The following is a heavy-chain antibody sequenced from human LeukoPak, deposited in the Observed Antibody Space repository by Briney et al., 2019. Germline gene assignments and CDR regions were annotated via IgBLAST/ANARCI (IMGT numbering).Heavy chain of an antibody. CDR1: GFTISDYY. V-gene: IGHV3-11*04. D-gene: IGHD4-17*01. CDR2: IVDSTTTT. J-gene: IGHJ4*02. Sequence: PGGSLRLSCAASGFTISDYYMSWIRQAPGKGLEWISSIVDSTTTTYYADSVKGRFTISRDNAKNSLYLQMNSLRADDTAVYYCARSHTIAWRPAPVSGWGQGTLVTVSS. CDR3: ARSHTIAWRPAPVSG.